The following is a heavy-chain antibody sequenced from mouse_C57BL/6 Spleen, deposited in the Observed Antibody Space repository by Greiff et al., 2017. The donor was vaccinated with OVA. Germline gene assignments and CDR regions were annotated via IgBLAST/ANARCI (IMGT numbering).Heavy chain of an antibody. CDR1: GYTFTDYN. Sequence: VQLQQSGPELVKPGASVKIPCKASGYTFTDYNMDWVKQSHGKSLEWIGDINPNNGGTIYNQKFKGKATLTVDKSSSTAYMELRSLTSEDTAVYYCARWYYGSSYGYFDVWGTGTTVTVSS. D-gene: IGHD1-1*01. CDR3: ARWYYGSSYGYFDV. V-gene: IGHV1-18*01. J-gene: IGHJ1*03. CDR2: INPNNGGT.